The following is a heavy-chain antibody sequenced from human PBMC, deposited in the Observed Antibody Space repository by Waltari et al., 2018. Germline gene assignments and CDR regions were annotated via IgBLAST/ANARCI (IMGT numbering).Heavy chain of an antibody. Sequence: QVQLVQSGAEVKKPGSSVKVSCKASGGTFSSYAISWVRQAPGKGLEWMGGIIPIFGTANYAQKFQGRVTITADESMSTAYMELSSLRSEDTAVYYCARLIVGATLGLAPYGMDVWGQGTTVTVSS. D-gene: IGHD1-26*01. CDR3: ARLIVGATLGLAPYGMDV. V-gene: IGHV1-69*01. CDR2: IIPIFGTA. J-gene: IGHJ6*02. CDR1: GGTFSSYA.